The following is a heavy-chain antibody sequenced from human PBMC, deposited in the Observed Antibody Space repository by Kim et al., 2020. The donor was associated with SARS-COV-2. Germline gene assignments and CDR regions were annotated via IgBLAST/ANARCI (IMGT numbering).Heavy chain of an antibody. J-gene: IGHJ6*01. CDR1: GFTFSSYG. CDR3: AKDGHYDFWSGYLYYYYG. CDR2: ISYDGSNK. Sequence: GGSLRLSCAASGFTFSSYGMHWVRQAPGKGLEWVAVISYDGSNKYYADSVKGRFTISRDNSKNTLYLQMNSLRAEDTAAYSCAKDGHYDFWSGYLYYYYG. V-gene: IGHV3-30*18. D-gene: IGHD3-3*01.